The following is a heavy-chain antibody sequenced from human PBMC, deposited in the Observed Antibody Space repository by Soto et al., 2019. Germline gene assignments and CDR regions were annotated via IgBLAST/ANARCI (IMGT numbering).Heavy chain of an antibody. J-gene: IGHJ6*02. V-gene: IGHV1-69*12. Sequence: QVQLVQSGAEVKKPGSSVKVSCKASGGTFSSYTISWVRQAPGQGLEWMGGIIPTFGTADYAQKFQGRVTITADESTSTGYMELTGRRSGDTALDYCASPSCGAACYYYGMDVWGQGTAVTVSS. CDR2: IIPTFGTA. CDR1: GGTFSSYT. CDR3: ASPSCGAACYYYGMDV. D-gene: IGHD2-21*01.